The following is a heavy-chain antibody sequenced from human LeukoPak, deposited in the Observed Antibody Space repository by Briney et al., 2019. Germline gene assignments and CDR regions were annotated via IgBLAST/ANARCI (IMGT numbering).Heavy chain of an antibody. CDR2: ISSSSSYI. V-gene: IGHV3-21*03. Sequence: PGGSLRLSCAASGFTFSSYSMNWVRQAPGKGLEWVSSISSSSSYIYYADSVKGRFTISRDNAKNSLYLQMNSLKAEDTAVYYCERDKVQGVLLGLLVLWGQGTLVSVSS. J-gene: IGHJ4*02. D-gene: IGHD3-10*01. CDR1: GFTFSSYS. CDR3: ERDKVQGVLLGLLVL.